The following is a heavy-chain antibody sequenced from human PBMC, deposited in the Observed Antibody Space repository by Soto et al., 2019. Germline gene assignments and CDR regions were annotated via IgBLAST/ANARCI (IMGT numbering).Heavy chain of an antibody. CDR3: SRASVVVGGSKNFLPNHY. CDR2: INPNSGGT. D-gene: IGHD3-22*01. V-gene: IGHV1-2*02. J-gene: IGHJ4*02. CDR1: GYSFTDYY. Sequence: QVQLVQSGAEVKKPGASVKVSCKASGYSFTDYYMHWVRQAPGQGLEWMGWINPNSGGTDYAQKYQGRITMTRDTSINTAYMELSGLTPDDTAVFYCSRASVVVGGSKNFLPNHYWGQGTLVTVSS.